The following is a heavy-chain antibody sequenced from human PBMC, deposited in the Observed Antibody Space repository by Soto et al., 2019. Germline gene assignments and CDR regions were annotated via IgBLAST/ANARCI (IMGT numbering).Heavy chain of an antibody. Sequence: EVQLVESGGGLVKPGGSLRLSCAASGFTFSSYSMNWVRQAPGKGLEWVSSISSSSSYIYYADSVKGRFTISRDNAKNSLYLQMNSLRAEDTAVYYCARDSAISTIFGVGGFLDAFDIWGQGTMVTVSS. CDR2: ISSSSSYI. V-gene: IGHV3-21*01. CDR3: ARDSAISTIFGVGGFLDAFDI. CDR1: GFTFSSYS. J-gene: IGHJ3*02. D-gene: IGHD3-3*01.